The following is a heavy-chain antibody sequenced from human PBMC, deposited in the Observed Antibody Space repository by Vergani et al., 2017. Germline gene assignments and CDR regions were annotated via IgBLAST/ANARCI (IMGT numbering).Heavy chain of an antibody. J-gene: IGHJ5*02. CDR1: GASIRSSNYY. D-gene: IGHD6-19*01. Sequence: QLQLQESGPGLVKPSATLSLTCSVSGASIRSSNYYWGWIRQPPGKGLEWIASIYYSGSTYYNPFLKSRLTISVDTSKNQFSLKLRSVTAADTAVYFCARHSTVEWLVKLGWIDPWGQGILVTVSS. CDR3: ARHSTVEWLVKLGWIDP. CDR2: IYYSGST. V-gene: IGHV4-39*01.